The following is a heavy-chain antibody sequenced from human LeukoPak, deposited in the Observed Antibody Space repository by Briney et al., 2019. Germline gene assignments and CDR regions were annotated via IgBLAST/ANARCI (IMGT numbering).Heavy chain of an antibody. Sequence: ASVKVSCKASGYTFTGYYMHWGRQAPGQGLEWMGWIKPNSGGTNYAQKFEGRVTMTRDTSISTAYMELSRLRSDDTAVYYCARGYYDSSGYYPDRNWFDPWGQGTLVTVSS. D-gene: IGHD3-22*01. CDR1: GYTFTGYY. V-gene: IGHV1-2*02. CDR3: ARGYYDSSGYYPDRNWFDP. CDR2: IKPNSGGT. J-gene: IGHJ5*02.